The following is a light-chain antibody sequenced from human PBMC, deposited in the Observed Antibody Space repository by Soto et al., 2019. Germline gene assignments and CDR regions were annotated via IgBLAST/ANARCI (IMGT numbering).Light chain of an antibody. J-gene: IGKJ5*01. CDR3: QQYAGPPTT. Sequence: LTQPPLTLSLYQGETATLSCRASQSVSSNYLAWCQQRPGQAPRLLIYGASTRAAGIPDRFSGSGSGTDFTLTITRLEPEDSAVYFCQQYAGPPTTFGQGTRLEIK. CDR2: GAS. V-gene: IGKV3-20*01. CDR1: QSVSSNY.